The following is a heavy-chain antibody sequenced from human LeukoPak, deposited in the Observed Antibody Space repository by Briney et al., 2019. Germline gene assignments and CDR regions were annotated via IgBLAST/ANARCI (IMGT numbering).Heavy chain of an antibody. D-gene: IGHD3-10*01. CDR1: GGSISSGSYY. J-gene: IGHJ5*02. Sequence: SQTLSLTCTVSGGSISSGSYYWSWLRQPAGKGLEWIGRIYTSGSTNYNPSLKSRVTISVDTSKNQFSLKLSSVTAADTAVYYCARDFSHYYGSGSYYNAYWFDPWGQGTLVTVSS. V-gene: IGHV4-61*02. CDR3: ARDFSHYYGSGSYYNAYWFDP. CDR2: IYTSGST.